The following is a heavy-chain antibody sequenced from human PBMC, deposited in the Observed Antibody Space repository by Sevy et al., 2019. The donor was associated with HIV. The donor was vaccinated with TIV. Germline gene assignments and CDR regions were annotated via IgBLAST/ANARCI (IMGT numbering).Heavy chain of an antibody. D-gene: IGHD2-2*01. V-gene: IGHV3-30-3*01. CDR1: GFTFNAFS. J-gene: IGHJ1*01. CDR3: ALKHLSSNVAEYFQN. Sequence: GGSLRLSCVASGFTFNAFSMHWVRQAPGKGLEWVATISLDGGNQHYADSVRGRFTVSSDNSQNALFLQMNSLRPDDTALYYCALKHLSSNVAEYFQNWGQGALVTVSS. CDR2: ISLDGGNQ.